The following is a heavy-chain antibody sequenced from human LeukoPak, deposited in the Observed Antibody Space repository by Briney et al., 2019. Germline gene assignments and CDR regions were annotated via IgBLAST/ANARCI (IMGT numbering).Heavy chain of an antibody. D-gene: IGHD3-9*01. CDR2: IYPGDSDI. V-gene: IGHV5-51*01. CDR3: ARHLKTSYDTQGAFDP. Sequence: GESLKISCKGSGYSFTTYWIGWVRQMPGKGLEWMGIIYPGDSDIRYSPSFQGQVTISADKSTSTAYLQWRSLKASDTAMYYCARHLKTSYDTQGAFDPWGQGTLVTVSS. J-gene: IGHJ5*02. CDR1: GYSFTTYW.